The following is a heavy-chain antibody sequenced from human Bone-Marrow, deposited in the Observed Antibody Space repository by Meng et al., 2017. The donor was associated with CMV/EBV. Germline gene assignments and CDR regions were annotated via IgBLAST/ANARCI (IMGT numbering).Heavy chain of an antibody. J-gene: IGHJ3*02. Sequence: SLKLSCAASGFTFDDYAMHWVRQAPGKGLEWVSGISWNSGTIGYADSVKGRFTISRDNAKNSLSLQMTSLRAEDTAVYYCARDLDSSGYPPAAFDTWGQGTMVTVSS. CDR1: GFTFDDYA. V-gene: IGHV3-9*01. D-gene: IGHD3-22*01. CDR3: ARDLDSSGYPPAAFDT. CDR2: ISWNSGTI.